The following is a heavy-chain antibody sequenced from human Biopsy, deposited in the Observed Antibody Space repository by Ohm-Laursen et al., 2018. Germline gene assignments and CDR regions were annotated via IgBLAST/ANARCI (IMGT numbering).Heavy chain of an antibody. CDR3: ARVEAGTYDALDI. J-gene: IGHJ3*02. D-gene: IGHD1-26*01. Sequence: SETLSLTCSVSGGSMTGYEWSWIRLAPGKGLEWIGYISYSGGTKYNPSLASRVTFSVDMSKSQFSLKLYSVTAADAAVYYCARVEAGTYDALDIWGQGTLVAVSA. V-gene: IGHV4-59*01. CDR1: GGSMTGYE. CDR2: ISYSGGT.